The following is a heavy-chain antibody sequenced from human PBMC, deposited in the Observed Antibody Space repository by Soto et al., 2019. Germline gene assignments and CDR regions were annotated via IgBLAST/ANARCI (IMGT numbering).Heavy chain of an antibody. CDR1: GGTFSSYA. J-gene: IGHJ6*02. CDR2: FIPIFGTA. CDR3: ASPPIVATIVNSYYGMDV. V-gene: IGHV1-69*12. Sequence: QVQLVQSGAEVKKPGSSVKVSCKASGGTFSSYAISWVRQAPGQGLEWMGGFIPIFGTADYAQKFQGRVTITAGEATSPAYVALSSLRSEDTAVYYCASPPIVATIVNSYYGMDVWGQGTTVTVSS. D-gene: IGHD5-12*01.